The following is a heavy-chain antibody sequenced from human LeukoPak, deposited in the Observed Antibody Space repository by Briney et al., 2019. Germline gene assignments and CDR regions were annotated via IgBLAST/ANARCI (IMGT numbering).Heavy chain of an antibody. D-gene: IGHD3-16*02. J-gene: IGHJ4*02. Sequence: SETLSLTCTVSGGSISSYYWSWIRQPPGKGLEWIGDIYYSGSTNYNPSLKSRVTISVDTSKNQFSLQLSSVTAADTAVYYCARGGYVWGSYQALGYWGQGTLVTVSS. CDR2: IYYSGST. CDR1: GGSISSYY. CDR3: ARGGYVWGSYQALGY. V-gene: IGHV4-59*01.